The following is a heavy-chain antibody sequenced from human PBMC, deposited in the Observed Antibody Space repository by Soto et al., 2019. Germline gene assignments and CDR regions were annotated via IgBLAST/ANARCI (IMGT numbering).Heavy chain of an antibody. CDR2: IYYSGST. Sequence: PSETLSLTCTVSGGSISSYYWSWIRQPPGKGLEWIGYIYYSGSTNYNPSLKSRVTISVDTSKNQFSLKLSSVTAADTAVYYCARVSTMVRGVNDYWGQGTLVTVSS. CDR3: ARVSTMVRGVNDY. D-gene: IGHD3-10*01. V-gene: IGHV4-59*08. J-gene: IGHJ4*02. CDR1: GGSISSYY.